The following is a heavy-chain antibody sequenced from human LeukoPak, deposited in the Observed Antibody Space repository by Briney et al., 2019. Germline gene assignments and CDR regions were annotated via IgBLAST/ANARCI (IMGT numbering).Heavy chain of an antibody. V-gene: IGHV3-9*01. Sequence: PGGSLRLSCAASGFTFDGYAMHWVRQAPGKGLEWVSGISWNSGSIDYADSVKGRFTISRDNAKNSLYLQMNSLRAEDTAVYYCAELGITMIGGVWGKGTTVTISS. CDR1: GFTFDGYA. CDR2: ISWNSGSI. J-gene: IGHJ6*04. D-gene: IGHD3-10*02. CDR3: AELGITMIGGV.